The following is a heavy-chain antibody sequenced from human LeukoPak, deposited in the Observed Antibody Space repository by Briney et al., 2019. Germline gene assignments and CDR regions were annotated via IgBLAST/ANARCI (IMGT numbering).Heavy chain of an antibody. J-gene: IGHJ6*04. D-gene: IGHD3-22*01. Sequence: GGSLRLSCAASGFTVSSNYMSWVRQAQGKGLEWVSVIYSGGSTYYADSVKGRFTISRDNSKNTLYLQMNSLRAEDTAVYYCARGDDYYDSSGYSTDVWGKGTTVTISS. CDR2: IYSGGST. CDR3: ARGDDYYDSSGYSTDV. CDR1: GFTVSSNY. V-gene: IGHV3-66*01.